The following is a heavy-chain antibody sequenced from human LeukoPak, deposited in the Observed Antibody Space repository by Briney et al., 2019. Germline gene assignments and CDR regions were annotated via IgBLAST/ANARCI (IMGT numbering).Heavy chain of an antibody. D-gene: IGHD6-19*01. V-gene: IGHV1-18*01. J-gene: IGHJ4*02. CDR3: ARSAVADTLSAYYFGY. Sequence: ASVKVSCKVSGYTLTELSMHWVRQAPGQGLEWMGWISAYNGNTNYAQKLQGRVTMTTESSTNTAYMELRSLRSDDTAVYYCARSAVADTLSAYYFGYWGQGTLVTVSS. CDR1: GYTLTELS. CDR2: ISAYNGNT.